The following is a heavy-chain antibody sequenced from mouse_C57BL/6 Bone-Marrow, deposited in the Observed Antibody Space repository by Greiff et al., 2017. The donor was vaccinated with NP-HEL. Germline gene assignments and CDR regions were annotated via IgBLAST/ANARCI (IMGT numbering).Heavy chain of an antibody. CDR1: GYTFTSYW. D-gene: IGHD1-1*01. CDR3: TGYYGTDYYAMDY. Sequence: DVQLVESGTVLARPGASVKMSCKTSGYTFTSYWMHWVKQRPGQGLEWIGAIYPGNSDTSYNQKFKGKAKLTAVTSASTAYMELSSLTNEDSAVYYCTGYYGTDYYAMDYWGQGTSVTVSS. CDR2: IYPGNSDT. J-gene: IGHJ4*01. V-gene: IGHV1-5*01.